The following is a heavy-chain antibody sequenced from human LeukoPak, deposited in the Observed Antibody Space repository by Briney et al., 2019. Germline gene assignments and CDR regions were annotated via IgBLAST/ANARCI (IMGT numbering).Heavy chain of an antibody. CDR2: MYYSGST. V-gene: IGHV4-39*01. J-gene: IGHJ6*03. CDR3: ARNIAVAGRGDYMDV. D-gene: IGHD6-19*01. CDR1: GGSISSSSYY. Sequence: SETLSLTCTVSGGSISSSSYYGGWIRQPPGKGLEWIGSMYYSGSTYYNPSLKSRVTISVDTSKNQFSLKLSSVTAADTAVYYCARNIAVAGRGDYMDVWGKGTTVTISS.